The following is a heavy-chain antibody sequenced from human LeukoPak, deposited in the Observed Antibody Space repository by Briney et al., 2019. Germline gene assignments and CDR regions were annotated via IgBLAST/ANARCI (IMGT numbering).Heavy chain of an antibody. D-gene: IGHD3-9*01. CDR3: AKVYILTVSPGYFDY. CDR1: GFTFSTYG. Sequence: GGSLSLSCAASGFTFSTYGMHWVRQAPGKGLEWVSTISGSGGTTYYADSVKGRFTISRDNSKNTLYLQMNSLRAEDTAVYYCAKVYILTVSPGYFDYWGQGTLVTVSS. V-gene: IGHV3-23*01. J-gene: IGHJ4*02. CDR2: ISGSGGTT.